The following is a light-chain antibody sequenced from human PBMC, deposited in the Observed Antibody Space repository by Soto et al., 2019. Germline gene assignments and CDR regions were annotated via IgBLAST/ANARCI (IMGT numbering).Light chain of an antibody. CDR3: LQRTDWPPVYT. CDR2: DAS. V-gene: IGKV3-11*01. J-gene: IGKJ2*01. CDR1: QSIGLA. Sequence: EIVLTQAPATLSLSPGERATLSCRASQSIGLAIAWYQHKPGQAPRLLIFDASQRATGIPARFRGSGSGTDFTLSISSLEPEDFAVYHCLQRTDWPPVYTFGQGTKLEIK.